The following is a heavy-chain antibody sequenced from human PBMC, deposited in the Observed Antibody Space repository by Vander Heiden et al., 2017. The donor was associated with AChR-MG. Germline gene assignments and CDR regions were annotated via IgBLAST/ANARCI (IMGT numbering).Heavy chain of an antibody. D-gene: IGHD3-16*01. CDR1: GSPPSYYS. CDR2: SSSSGSYI. Sequence: VQPVESGGGLVKPGGSLRLSSAGPGSPPSYYSMHLVSPAPGKGLEWDSSSSSSGSYIYCADSVKGRFTISRDSANNSLYLQMDSLRVEDTAVYYCARDPWGNFDSWGQGTLVTVS. V-gene: IGHV3-21*01. CDR3: ARDPWGNFDS. J-gene: IGHJ4*02.